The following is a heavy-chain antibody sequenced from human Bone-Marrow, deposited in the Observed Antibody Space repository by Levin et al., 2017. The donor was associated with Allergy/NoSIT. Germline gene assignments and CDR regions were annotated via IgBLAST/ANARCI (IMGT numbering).Heavy chain of an antibody. D-gene: IGHD6-19*01. J-gene: IGHJ4*02. CDR3: ARDLGVHSSGWYADLDY. V-gene: IGHV3-23*01. Sequence: LSLTCAASGFTFSNSDMSWVRQAPGKGLDWVSTFSSRGSSTYYADSVKGRFTMSRDNSKNTLYLLMNSLGADDTAVYYCARDLGVHSSGWYADLDYWGQGTLVSVSS. CDR2: FSSRGSST. CDR1: GFTFSNSD.